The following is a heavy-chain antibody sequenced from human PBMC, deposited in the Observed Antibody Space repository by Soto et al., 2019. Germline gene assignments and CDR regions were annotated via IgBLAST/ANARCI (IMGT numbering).Heavy chain of an antibody. CDR3: ARDRGRYYDFWSGYYMDYYGMDV. V-gene: IGHV3-33*01. CDR2: IWYDGSNK. D-gene: IGHD3-3*01. Sequence: GGCLRLSCAASGFTFSSYGMHWVRQAPGKGLEWVAVIWYDGSNKYYADSVKGRFTISRDNSKNTLYLQMNSLRAEDTAVYYCARDRGRYYDFWSGYYMDYYGMDVWGQGTSVTSSS. CDR1: GFTFSSYG. J-gene: IGHJ6*02.